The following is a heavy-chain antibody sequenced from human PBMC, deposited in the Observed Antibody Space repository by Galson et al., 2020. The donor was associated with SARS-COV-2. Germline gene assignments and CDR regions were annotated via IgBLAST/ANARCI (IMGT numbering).Heavy chain of an antibody. V-gene: IGHV3-53*01. CDR3: ARETTG. CDR2: IYSGGST. Sequence: GESLKISCAASGFTVSSNYMSWVRQAPGKGLEWVSVIYSGGSTYYADSVKGRFTISRDNSKNMLYLQMNSLRAEDTAVYYCARETTGWGQGTLVTVSS. D-gene: IGHD1-1*01. CDR1: GFTVSSNY. J-gene: IGHJ4*02.